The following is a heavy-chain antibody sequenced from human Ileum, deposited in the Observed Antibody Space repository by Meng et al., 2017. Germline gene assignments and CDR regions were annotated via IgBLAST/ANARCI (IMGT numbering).Heavy chain of an antibody. J-gene: IGHJ4*02. CDR3: ASARYDN. V-gene: IGHV4-34*01. Sequence: QVQLQQWGAGLLKPSETLSPTCVVYGGSFSANYWTWIRQPPGKGLEWIGEINHNGSTNYKPSLKSRVTISVDTSKKQFSLRLTSVTAADTAVYYCASARYDNWGQGTLVTVSS. CDR1: GGSFSANY. CDR2: INHNGST.